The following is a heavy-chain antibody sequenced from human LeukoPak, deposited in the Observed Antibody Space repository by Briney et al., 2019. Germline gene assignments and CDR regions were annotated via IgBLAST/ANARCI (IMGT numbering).Heavy chain of an antibody. J-gene: IGHJ4*02. CDR2: ISGSGGST. CDR1: GFTFSSYA. V-gene: IGHV3-23*01. D-gene: IGHD1-26*01. CDR3: AKDQSRGWELYRLALFDY. Sequence: PGGSLRLSCAASGFTFSSYAMSWVRQAPGKGLEWVSAISGSGGSTYYADSVKGRFTISRDNSKNTLYLQMNSLRAEDTAVYYCAKDQSRGWELYRLALFDYWGQGTLVTVSS.